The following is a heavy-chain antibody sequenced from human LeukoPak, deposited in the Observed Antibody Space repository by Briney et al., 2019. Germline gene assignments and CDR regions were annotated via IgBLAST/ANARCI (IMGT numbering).Heavy chain of an antibody. D-gene: IGHD6-6*01. Sequence: PGGSLRLSCAASGCTFSSYEMNWVRQAPGKGLEWVSYISNSDSSKYYTESVKGRFTISRDNAKNSLYLQMNSLRADDTAVYYCATVGRSSRPGYWGQGTLVTVSS. CDR1: GCTFSSYE. CDR3: ATVGRSSRPGY. CDR2: ISNSDSSK. V-gene: IGHV3-48*03. J-gene: IGHJ4*02.